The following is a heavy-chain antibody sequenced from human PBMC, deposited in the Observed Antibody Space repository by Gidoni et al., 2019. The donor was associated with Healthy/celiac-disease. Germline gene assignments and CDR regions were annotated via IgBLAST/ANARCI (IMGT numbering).Heavy chain of an antibody. CDR1: GGSFSGYY. CDR2: ITHSGST. CDR3: ARAGTFPARPRFQH. V-gene: IGHV4-34*01. D-gene: IGHD6-6*01. J-gene: IGHJ1*01. Sequence: QVQLQQWGAGLLKPSETLSLTCAVYGGSFSGYYWSWIRQPPGKGLEWIGEITHSGSTNYNPSLKSRVTISIDTSKNQFSLKLSSVTAADTAVYYCARAGTFPARPRFQHWGQGTLVTVSS.